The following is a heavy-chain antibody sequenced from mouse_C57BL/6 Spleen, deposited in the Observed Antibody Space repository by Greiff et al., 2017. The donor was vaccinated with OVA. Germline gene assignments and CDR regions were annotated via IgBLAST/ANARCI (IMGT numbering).Heavy chain of an antibody. J-gene: IGHJ4*01. CDR1: GFSLTSYG. CDR3: AKRDGNYDYAMDY. Sequence: QVQLQQSGPGLVQPSQSLSITCTVSGFSLTSYGVHWVRQSPGKGLEWLGVIWRGGSTDYNAAFMSRLSITKDNSKSQVFFKMNSLQADDTAIYYCAKRDGNYDYAMDYWGQGTSVTVSS. V-gene: IGHV2-5*01. CDR2: IWRGGST. D-gene: IGHD2-1*01.